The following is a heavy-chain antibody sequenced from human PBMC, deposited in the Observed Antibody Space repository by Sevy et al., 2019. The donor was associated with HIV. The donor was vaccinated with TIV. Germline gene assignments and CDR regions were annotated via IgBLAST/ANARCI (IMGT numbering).Heavy chain of an antibody. Sequence: GGSLRLSCAASGFTFSSYSMNWVRQTPGKGLEWVSSISNSSSYIYYADSVKGRFTISRDNAKNSPYLQMNSLRAEDTAVYYCARGNCSGGSCFDYWGQGTLDTVSS. V-gene: IGHV3-21*01. CDR2: ISNSSSYI. CDR1: GFTFSSYS. J-gene: IGHJ4*02. CDR3: ARGNCSGGSCFDY. D-gene: IGHD2-15*01.